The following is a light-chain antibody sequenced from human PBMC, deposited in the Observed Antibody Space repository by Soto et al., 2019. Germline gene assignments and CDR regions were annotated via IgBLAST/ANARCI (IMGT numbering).Light chain of an antibody. CDR3: CSYVGSYSYV. CDR2: DVS. Sequence: QSALTQPRSVSGSPGQSVTISCTGTSSDVGDNIYVSWYQQHPGKAPKLMISDVSVRPSGIPDRFSGSKSGNTASLTISGLLAEDEADYYCCSYVGSYSYVFGTGTKVTVL. V-gene: IGLV2-11*01. CDR1: SSDVGDNIY. J-gene: IGLJ1*01.